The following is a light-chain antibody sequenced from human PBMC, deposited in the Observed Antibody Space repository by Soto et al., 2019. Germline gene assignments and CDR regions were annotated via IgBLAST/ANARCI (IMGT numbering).Light chain of an antibody. J-gene: IGKJ5*01. CDR2: AAS. CDR1: QPINSY. CDR3: QQYHSYPIT. V-gene: IGKV1-8*01. Sequence: AIRMTQSPSSFSASTGDRVTITCRASQPINSYFAWYQQKPGKAPKLLIYAASTLQSGVPSRFSGSGSGTDFTLTISHLQSEDFATYYCQQYHSYPITFGQGTRLEIK.